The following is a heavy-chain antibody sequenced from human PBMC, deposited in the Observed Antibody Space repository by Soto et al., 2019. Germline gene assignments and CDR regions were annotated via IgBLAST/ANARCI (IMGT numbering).Heavy chain of an antibody. CDR2: INAGNGNT. CDR1: GYTFTSYA. J-gene: IGHJ6*02. CDR3: ARDLDTAMARVPLNAYYGMAV. D-gene: IGHD5-18*01. V-gene: IGHV1-3*01. Sequence: QVQLVQAGAEAKKPGASVKVSCKASGYTFTSYAMHLVRQAPGQRLEWMGWINAGNGNTTYLQKFQGRVTITRDTSASTAYMGLRSLRSEDTAVYYCARDLDTAMARVPLNAYYGMAVWGQGTTVTVSS.